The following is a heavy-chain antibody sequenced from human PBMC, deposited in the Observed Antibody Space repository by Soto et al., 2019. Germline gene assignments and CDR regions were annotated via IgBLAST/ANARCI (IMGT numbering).Heavy chain of an antibody. J-gene: IGHJ6*02. D-gene: IGHD3-3*01. V-gene: IGHV1-18*01. CDR3: ARVGMDYDFWSGYYSPPLYGMDV. CDR1: GYTFTSYG. Sequence: GASVKVSCKASGYTFTSYGISWVRQAPGQRLEWMGWISAYNGNTDYAQQLQGRVTMTTDTSTSTAYMELRSLRSDDTAVYYCARVGMDYDFWSGYYSPPLYGMDVWGQGTTVTVSS. CDR2: ISAYNGNT.